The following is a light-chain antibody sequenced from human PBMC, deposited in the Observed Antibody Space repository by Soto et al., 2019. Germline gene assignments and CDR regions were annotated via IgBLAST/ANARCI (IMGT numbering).Light chain of an antibody. J-gene: IGKJ1*01. CDR2: GAS. Sequence: IVLTQSPGTLSLSPGERATLSCRASQSVSSSYLAWYQQKPGQAPRPLIYGASSRAIGIPDRFSGSGSGTDFTLTISRLEPEDFAVYYCQQYGSSPWTFGQGTKLEIK. V-gene: IGKV3-20*01. CDR3: QQYGSSPWT. CDR1: QSVSSSY.